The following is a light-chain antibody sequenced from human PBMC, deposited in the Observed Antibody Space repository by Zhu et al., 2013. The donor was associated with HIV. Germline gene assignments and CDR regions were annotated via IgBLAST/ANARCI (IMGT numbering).Light chain of an antibody. V-gene: IGKV1-5*01. CDR1: QSISSW. CDR3: QQSYSSPHT. J-gene: IGKJ3*01. CDR2: DAS. Sequence: DIQMTQSPSTLSASVGDRVTITCRASQSISSWLAWYQQKPGKAPKLLIYDASSLESGVPSRFSGSGSGTEFTLTISSLQAEDFATFYCQQSYSSPHTFGPGTKVDMK.